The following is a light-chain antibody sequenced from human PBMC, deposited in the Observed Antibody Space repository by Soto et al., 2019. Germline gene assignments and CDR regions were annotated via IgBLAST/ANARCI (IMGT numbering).Light chain of an antibody. CDR3: GTWDLSLSEVV. CDR1: SSNIGRNF. V-gene: IGLV1-51*01. Sequence: QSVLTQPPSVSAAPGQKVTISCSGSSSNIGRNFVSWYQHVPGTAPKLLIFDDNRRPSGIPDRFSGSKSATSATLGITGLQTGDEADYYCGTWDLSLSEVVFGGGTKVTVL. CDR2: DDN. J-gene: IGLJ2*01.